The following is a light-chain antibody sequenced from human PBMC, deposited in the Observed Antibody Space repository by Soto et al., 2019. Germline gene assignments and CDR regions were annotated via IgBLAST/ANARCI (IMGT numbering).Light chain of an antibody. J-gene: IGKJ4*01. CDR2: GAS. CDR1: HSVSIGY. Sequence: EIVLTQSPGTLSLSPGERATLSCRAIHSVSIGYLAWYQQKPGQAPRLLIYGASNRTTGIPDRFSGSGSRTEFTLTISRLEPEDFAVFYCHHYGNSPTFGGGTKVEIK. CDR3: HHYGNSPT. V-gene: IGKV3-20*01.